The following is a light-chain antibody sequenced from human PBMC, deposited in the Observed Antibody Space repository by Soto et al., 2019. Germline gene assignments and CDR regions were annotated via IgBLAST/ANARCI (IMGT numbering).Light chain of an antibody. CDR2: GAS. Sequence: EIVLTQSPGTLSLSPGERATLSCRASQTFTSGFLAWYQQKPGQAPRLLIYGASSRATGIPDRFSGSGSGTDFTLTISRLEPEDFAVYYCQQYASSPRTFGQGTKVEIK. J-gene: IGKJ1*01. CDR3: QQYASSPRT. CDR1: QTFTSGF. V-gene: IGKV3-20*01.